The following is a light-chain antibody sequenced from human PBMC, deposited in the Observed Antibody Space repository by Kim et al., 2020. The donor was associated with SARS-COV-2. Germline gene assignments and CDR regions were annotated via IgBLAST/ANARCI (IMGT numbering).Light chain of an antibody. CDR1: HGIRKY. CDR2: DAS. J-gene: IGKJ5*01. CDR3: QQYDGYPLS. V-gene: IGKV1-16*01. Sequence: ASVGDRVTITCRASHGIRKYLAWHQQKPGKAPTSLIYDASNLQAGVPSRFSGSGSGTDFTLTISSLQPEDFATYYCQQYDGYPLSFGQGTRVDIK.